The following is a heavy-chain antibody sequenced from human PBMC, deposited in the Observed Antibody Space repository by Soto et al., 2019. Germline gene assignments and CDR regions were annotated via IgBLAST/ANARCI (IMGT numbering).Heavy chain of an antibody. CDR3: ARDEPPAGIPGDYGGGG. Sequence: QVQLVQSGAEVKKPGASVKVSCKASGYTFTSYGISWVRQAPGQGLEWMGWISAYNGNTNYAQKLQGRVTMTTDTSTSPAYMELRSLRSDDTAVDYCARDEPPAGIPGDYGGGGWGQGTLVTVSS. CDR2: ISAYNGNT. J-gene: IGHJ4*02. CDR1: GYTFTSYG. V-gene: IGHV1-18*04. D-gene: IGHD4-17*01.